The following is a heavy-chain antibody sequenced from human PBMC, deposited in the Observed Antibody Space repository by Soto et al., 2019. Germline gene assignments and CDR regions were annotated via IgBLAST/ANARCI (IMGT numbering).Heavy chain of an antibody. CDR2: ISAYNGNT. CDR1: GYTFTSYG. Sequence: QVQLVQSGAEVKKPGASVKVSCKASGYTFTSYGISWVRQAPGQGLEWMGWISAYNGNTNYAQKLQGRVTMTTDTPTSKAYMELRGLESAATAGYSCARVGVKTWTAVPREDYWGKGTLVTASS. D-gene: IGHD3-10*01. J-gene: IGHJ4*02. CDR3: ARVGVKTWTAVPREDY. V-gene: IGHV1-18*01.